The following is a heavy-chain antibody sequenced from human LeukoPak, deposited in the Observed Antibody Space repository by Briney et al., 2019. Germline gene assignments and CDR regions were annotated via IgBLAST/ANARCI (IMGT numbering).Heavy chain of an antibody. CDR2: INHSGST. CDR3: ATRPLDYYGSGRPRWFDP. D-gene: IGHD3-10*01. J-gene: IGHJ5*02. V-gene: IGHV4-34*01. CDR1: GGSFSGYY. Sequence: SETLSLTCAVYGGSFSGYYWSWIRQPPGKGLEWIGEINHSGSTNYNPSLKSRVTISVDTSKNQFSLKLSSVTAADTAVYYCATRPLDYYGSGRPRWFDPWGQGTLVTVSS.